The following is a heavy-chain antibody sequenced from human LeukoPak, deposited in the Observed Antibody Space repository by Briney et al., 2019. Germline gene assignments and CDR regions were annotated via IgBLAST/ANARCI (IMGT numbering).Heavy chain of an antibody. D-gene: IGHD2-21*01. CDR1: GFTFSSYA. CDR2: ISGSGDST. J-gene: IGHJ3*02. Sequence: PGGSLRLSCAASGFTFSSYAMSWVRQAPGNGLEWVSAISGSGDSTYYADSVKGRFTISRDNSKDTLYLQMNSLRAEDTALYYCAKDLFGAFDIWGQGTMVTVSS. V-gene: IGHV3-23*01. CDR3: AKDLFGAFDI.